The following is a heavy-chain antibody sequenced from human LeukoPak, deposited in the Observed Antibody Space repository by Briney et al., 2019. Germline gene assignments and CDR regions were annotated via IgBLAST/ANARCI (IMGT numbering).Heavy chain of an antibody. CDR2: INHRGST. CDR3: ARGRQLVPRTWFDP. CDR1: GRPFRGYY. Sequence: SETLSLTCAVYGRPFRGYYWSWIPQPPGKGGEWIGEINHRGSTNYNPSRKSRVTISVDTSKTQFSLKLSSVTAADTAVYYCARGRQLVPRTWFDPWGQGALVTVSS. J-gene: IGHJ5*02. V-gene: IGHV4-34*01. D-gene: IGHD6-13*01.